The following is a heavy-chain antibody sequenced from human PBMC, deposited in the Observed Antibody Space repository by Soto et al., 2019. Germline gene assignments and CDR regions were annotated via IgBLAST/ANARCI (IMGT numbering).Heavy chain of an antibody. Sequence: QVQLVQSGAEVKKPGSSVKVSCKASGGTFSSYTISWVRQAPGQGLEWMGRISPILGIANYAQKFQGRVTITADESTSTAYMELSSLRSEDTAVYYCARDQFSEHIVVVTAADWYFDLWGRGTLVTVSS. CDR1: GGTFSSYT. CDR2: ISPILGIA. D-gene: IGHD2-21*02. CDR3: ARDQFSEHIVVVTAADWYFDL. V-gene: IGHV1-69*08. J-gene: IGHJ2*01.